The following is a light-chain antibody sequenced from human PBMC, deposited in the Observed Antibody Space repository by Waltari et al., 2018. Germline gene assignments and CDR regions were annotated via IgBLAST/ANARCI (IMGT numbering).Light chain of an antibody. CDR3: QQYGSSIPFT. J-gene: IGKJ3*01. CDR1: QSVTASQ. CDR2: GTS. V-gene: IGKV3-20*01. Sequence: EIVLTQSPAPMYFSPGDRAPLPCRASQSVTASQVAKYQQKPGQAPRRLIYGTSTRATGTPDRFSGTGSGTNFILTISGLVPEDFAVYFCQQYGSSIPFTFGPGTKV.